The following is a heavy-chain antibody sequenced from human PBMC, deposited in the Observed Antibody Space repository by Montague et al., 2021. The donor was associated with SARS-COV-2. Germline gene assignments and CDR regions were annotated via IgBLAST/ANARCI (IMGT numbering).Heavy chain of an antibody. Sequence: SETLSLTCTVSGGSIGTYYWNWIRQSPRKGLERLGYIYYTGSTKSSPSLKSRITISMDSSRDQLSLRLKSVTAADTAVYYCARDNYGDLGYYGLDVWGQGTMVTVSS. D-gene: IGHD4-17*01. CDR2: IYYTGST. CDR1: GGSIGTYY. J-gene: IGHJ6*02. CDR3: ARDNYGDLGYYGLDV. V-gene: IGHV4-59*13.